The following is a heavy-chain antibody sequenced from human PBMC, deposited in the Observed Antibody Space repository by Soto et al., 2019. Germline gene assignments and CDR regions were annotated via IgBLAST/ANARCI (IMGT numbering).Heavy chain of an antibody. CDR2: IYYTGST. J-gene: IGHJ6*02. D-gene: IGHD6-13*01. Sequence: QVQLQESGPGLVKPSETLSLTCTVSGGSISNYYWSWIRQPPGMGLEWIGYIYYTGSTNYNPSRNSRVTISVDTSTNQFSLKLSSVSAAETGVYYCARVGSSWYPGMDAWGQGTTVTVSS. CDR1: GGSISNYY. CDR3: ARVGSSWYPGMDA. V-gene: IGHV4-59*01.